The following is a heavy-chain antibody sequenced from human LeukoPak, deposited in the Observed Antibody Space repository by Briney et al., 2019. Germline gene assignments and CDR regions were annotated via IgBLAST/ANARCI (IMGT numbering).Heavy chain of an antibody. CDR1: GYTFTDDY. CDR3: ARGGRIGNYRYFDY. D-gene: IGHD1-7*01. CDR2: INPNSGGT. V-gene: IGHV1-2*02. J-gene: IGHJ4*02. Sequence: ASVKVSCKASGYTFTDDYMYWVRQAPGQGLEWMGWINPNSGGTNYAQKFQDRVTMTRDTSISTVYMELSRLTSDDTATYYCARGGRIGNYRYFDYWGQGTLVTVSS.